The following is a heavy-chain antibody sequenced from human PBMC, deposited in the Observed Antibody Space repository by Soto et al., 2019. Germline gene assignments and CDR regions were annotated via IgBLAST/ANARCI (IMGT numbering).Heavy chain of an antibody. CDR1: GFIFGDFV. Sequence: SGGSLRLSCAASGFIFGDFVMHWVRQAPGKGLEWVSGISWNTGTIGYADSVKGRFIISRDNAQSSLYLQMNSLTPEDTALYFCVKDIRTYYFDSGGFDYWGQGALVTVSS. V-gene: IGHV3-9*01. CDR3: VKDIRTYYFDSGGFDY. D-gene: IGHD3-22*01. J-gene: IGHJ4*02. CDR2: ISWNTGTI.